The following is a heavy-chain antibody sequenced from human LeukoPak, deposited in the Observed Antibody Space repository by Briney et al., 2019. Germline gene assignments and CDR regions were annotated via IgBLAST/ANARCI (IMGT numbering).Heavy chain of an antibody. V-gene: IGHV1-69*02. D-gene: IGHD3-3*01. Sequence: GSSVKVSFKASGGTFSSYTISWVRQAPGKGLEWMGRIIPILGIANYAQKFQGRVTINADKSTSTAYMELSSLSVEDSVVYYGSRFLQWLPSDAFDRCLRGRIVGVSS. J-gene: IGHJ3*02. CDR2: IIPILGIA. CDR3: SRFLQWLPSDAFDR. CDR1: GGTFSSYT.